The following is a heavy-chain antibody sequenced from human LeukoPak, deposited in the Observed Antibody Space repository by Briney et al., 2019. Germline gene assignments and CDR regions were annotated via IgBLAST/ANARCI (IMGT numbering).Heavy chain of an antibody. V-gene: IGHV1-46*01. J-gene: IGHJ4*02. CDR3: AGSRHFDWMDPDY. Sequence: ASVKVSCKAPGYTFTSYYMHWTRQTPRQGLEWLRILNPSSGSTSYVQKFHGRVTMTRDTSTSTVYMELSSLSAEDTAVYYCAGSRHFDWMDPDYWGQGTLVTVSS. CDR2: LNPSSGST. CDR1: GYTFTSYY. D-gene: IGHD3-9*01.